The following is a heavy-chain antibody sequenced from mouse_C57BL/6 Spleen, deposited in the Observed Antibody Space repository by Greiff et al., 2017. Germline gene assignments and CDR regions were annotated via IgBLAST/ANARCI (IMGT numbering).Heavy chain of an antibody. CDR1: GYTFTSYW. J-gene: IGHJ3*01. CDR3: ARGAAPWFAY. D-gene: IGHD6-1*01. V-gene: IGHV1-52*01. Sequence: VQLQQSGAELVRPGSSVKLSCKASGYTFTSYWMHWVKQRPIQGLEWIGNIDPSDSETHYNQKFKDKATLTVDKSSSTAYMQLSSLTSEDSAVYYCARGAAPWFAYWGQGTLVTVSA. CDR2: IDPSDSET.